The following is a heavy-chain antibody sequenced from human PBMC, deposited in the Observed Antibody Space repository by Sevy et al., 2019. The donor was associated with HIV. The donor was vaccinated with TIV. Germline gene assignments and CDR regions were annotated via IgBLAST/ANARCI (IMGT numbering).Heavy chain of an antibody. CDR2: IRSIAYGGTT. CDR3: TGSSSGYSANFDY. D-gene: IGHD3-22*01. V-gene: IGHV3-49*04. Sequence: GGSLRLSCTASGFTFGDYAMSWVHQAPGKGLEWVGFIRSIAYGGTTEYAASVKGRFTISRDDSKSIAYLQMNSLKTEDTAVYYCTGSSSGYSANFDYWGQGTLVTVSS. CDR1: GFTFGDYA. J-gene: IGHJ4*02.